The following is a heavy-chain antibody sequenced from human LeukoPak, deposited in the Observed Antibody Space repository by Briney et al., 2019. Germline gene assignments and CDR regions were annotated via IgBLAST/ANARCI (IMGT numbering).Heavy chain of an antibody. CDR2: ISAYNGNT. J-gene: IGHJ4*02. V-gene: IGHV1-18*01. CDR3: ARLAYSSSS. CDR1: GYTFTSYG. D-gene: IGHD6-6*01. Sequence: ASVKVSCKASGYTFTSYGISWVRQAPGQGLEWMGWISAYNGNTNYAQKFQGRVTITRNTSISTAYMELSSLRSEDTAVYYCARLAYSSSSWGQGTLVTVSS.